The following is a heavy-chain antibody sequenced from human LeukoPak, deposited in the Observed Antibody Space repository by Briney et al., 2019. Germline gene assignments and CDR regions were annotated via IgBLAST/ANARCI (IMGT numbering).Heavy chain of an antibody. CDR3: AREEDEGRPRPMIVVVNRLIDI. CDR1: GYTFTGYY. CDR2: INPNSGGT. D-gene: IGHD3-22*01. Sequence: ASVKVSCKASGYTFTGYYMHWVRQAPGQGLEWMGWINPNSGGTNYAQKFQGRVTMTRDTSISTAYMELSRLRSDDTAVYYCAREEDEGRPRPMIVVVNRLIDIWGQGTMVTVST. V-gene: IGHV1-2*02. J-gene: IGHJ3*02.